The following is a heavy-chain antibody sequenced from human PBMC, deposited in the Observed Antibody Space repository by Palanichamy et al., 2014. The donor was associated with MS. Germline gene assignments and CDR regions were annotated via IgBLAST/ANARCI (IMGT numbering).Heavy chain of an antibody. D-gene: IGHD1-26*01. J-gene: IGHJ1*01. V-gene: IGHV3-33*05. Sequence: QLVEVWGRRGPAWRSLRLSCAASGITFSSYGMHWARQAPGKGLEWVAVISYDGSNKYYVDSVKGRFTISRDNSKNTLYLQMNSLRAEDTAVYHCATHRGSYPRGYFQHWGQGTLVTVSS. CDR2: ISYDGSNK. CDR1: GITFSSYG. CDR3: ATHRGSYPRGYFQH.